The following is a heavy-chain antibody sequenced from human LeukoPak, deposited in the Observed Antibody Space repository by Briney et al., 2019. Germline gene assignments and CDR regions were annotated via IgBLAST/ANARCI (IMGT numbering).Heavy chain of an antibody. Sequence: PGGSLRLSCAASGFTFSSYGMHWVRQAPGKGLEWVAFIRYDGSNKYYADSVKGRFTISRDNSKNTLYLQMNSLRAEDTAVYYCAKDRTFGQLLPNDAFDIWGQGTVVTVSS. J-gene: IGHJ3*02. CDR2: IRYDGSNK. V-gene: IGHV3-30*02. CDR3: AKDRTFGQLLPNDAFDI. D-gene: IGHD2-2*01. CDR1: GFTFSSYG.